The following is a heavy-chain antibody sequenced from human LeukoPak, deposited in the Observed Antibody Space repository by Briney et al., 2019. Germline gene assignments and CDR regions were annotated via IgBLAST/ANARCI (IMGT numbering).Heavy chain of an antibody. CDR3: ARQAGYYYYGMDV. CDR2: IYSGGST. J-gene: IGHJ6*04. Sequence: PGGSLRLSCAASGFTVSSNYTSWVRQAPGKGLEWVSVIYSGGSTYYADSVKGRFTISRDNSKNTLYLQMNSLRAEDTAVYYCARQAGYYYYGMDVWGKGTTVTVSS. V-gene: IGHV3-53*01. CDR1: GFTVSSNY.